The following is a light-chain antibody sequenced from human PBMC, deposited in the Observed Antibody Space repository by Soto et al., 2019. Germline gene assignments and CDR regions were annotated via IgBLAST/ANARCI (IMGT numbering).Light chain of an antibody. Sequence: DIQMTQSPSTLSASLGDRVTITCRASQSIESWLAWYQQKPGKAPKILIYKASTLERGVPSRFSGTESGTDFTLTISSLQPDDFGTYYCQQYNAYPLTFGGGTKVEIK. CDR3: QQYNAYPLT. CDR2: KAS. V-gene: IGKV1-5*03. J-gene: IGKJ4*01. CDR1: QSIESW.